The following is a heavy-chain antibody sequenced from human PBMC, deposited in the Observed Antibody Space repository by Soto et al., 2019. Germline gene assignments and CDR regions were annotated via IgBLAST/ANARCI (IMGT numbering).Heavy chain of an antibody. CDR3: ARGHEWFPDY. D-gene: IGHD3-3*01. Sequence: PGGSLRLSCAASGFTFSSYAMHWVRQAPGKGLEWVAVISYDGSNKYYADSVKGRFTISRDNSKNTLYLQMNSLRVEDTAVYYCARGHEWFPDYWGQGTLVTVS. CDR2: ISYDGSNK. V-gene: IGHV3-30-3*01. CDR1: GFTFSSYA. J-gene: IGHJ4*02.